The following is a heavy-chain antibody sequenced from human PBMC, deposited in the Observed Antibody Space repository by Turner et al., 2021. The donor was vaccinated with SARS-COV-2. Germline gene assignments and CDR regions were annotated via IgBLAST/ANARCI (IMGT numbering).Heavy chain of an antibody. Sequence: QVQLQESGPGLVKPSETLSLTCTVPGGSISSYYWSWIRQPPGKGLEWIGYYSGSTNYNPSLKSRVTISVDTSKNQFSLKLSSVTATDTAVYYCARRLVVQGTDDYSYYYGMDVWGQGTTVTVSS. CDR3: ARRLVVQGTDDYSYYYGMDV. V-gene: IGHV4-59*08. CDR1: GGSISSYY. D-gene: IGHD3-22*01. J-gene: IGHJ6*02. CDR2: YYSGST.